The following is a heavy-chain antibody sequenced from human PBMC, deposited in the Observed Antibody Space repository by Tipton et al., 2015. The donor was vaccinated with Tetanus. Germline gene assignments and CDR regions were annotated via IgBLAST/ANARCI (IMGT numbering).Heavy chain of an antibody. J-gene: IGHJ4*02. CDR1: GGSMRSYY. CDR2: IYSSGGA. Sequence: TLSLTCIVSGGSMRSYYWSWIRQPPGKGLEWIGHIYSSGGARYNPSLKSRTTMSVDRSKSQFSLEVTSVTAADTAVYFCARPRLYPVGWTDYWGQGALVTVSS. CDR3: ARPRLYPVGWTDY. D-gene: IGHD6-19*01. V-gene: IGHV4-59*03.